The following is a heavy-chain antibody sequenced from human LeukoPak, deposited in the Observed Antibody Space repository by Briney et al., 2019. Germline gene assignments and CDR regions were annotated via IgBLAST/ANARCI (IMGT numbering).Heavy chain of an antibody. J-gene: IGHJ4*02. V-gene: IGHV1-18*01. CDR1: GYSFTSYG. D-gene: IGHD3-22*01. CDR2: ISAYNGNT. Sequence: ASVKVSCKASGYSFTSYGITWVRQAPGQGLEWMGWISAYNGNTNYAQKLQDRVTMTTDTATSTAYMELRSLRSDDTAVYYCARGFTYYYDSSGYPILGYWGQGTLVTVSS. CDR3: ARGFTYYYDSSGYPILGY.